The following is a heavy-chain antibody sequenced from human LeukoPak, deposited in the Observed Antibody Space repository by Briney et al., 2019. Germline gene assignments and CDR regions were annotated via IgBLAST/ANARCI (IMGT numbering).Heavy chain of an antibody. J-gene: IGHJ6*02. CDR3: ARFLGSGSYYYYYYYGMDV. Sequence: SETLSLTCTVSGGSMSSYYWSWLRQPPGKGLEWIGYIYYSGSTNYNPSLKSRVTISVDTSKNQFSLKLSSVTAADTAVYYCARFLGSGSYYYYYYYGMDVWGQGTTVTVSS. D-gene: IGHD3-10*01. CDR2: IYYSGST. CDR1: GGSMSSYY. V-gene: IGHV4-59*01.